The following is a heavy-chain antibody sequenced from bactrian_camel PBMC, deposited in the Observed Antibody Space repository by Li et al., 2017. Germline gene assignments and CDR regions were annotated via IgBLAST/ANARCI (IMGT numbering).Heavy chain of an antibody. V-gene: IGHV3S57*01. CDR3: AAGLPWHDCSSASWWNPGMFRY. J-gene: IGHJ6*01. Sequence: LSCAATGDYLSTYPAWYMGWFRQAPGKEREGVAILWTGDGATFYSHSVKGRFTITHDNTKNTHFLEMSNLKPEDTAMYYCAAGLPWHDCSSASWWNPGMFRYWGRGTQVTVS. CDR2: LWTGDGAT. CDR1: GDYLSTYP. D-gene: IGHD7*01.